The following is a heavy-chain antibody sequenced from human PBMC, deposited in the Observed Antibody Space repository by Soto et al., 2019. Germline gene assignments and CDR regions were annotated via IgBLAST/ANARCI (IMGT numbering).Heavy chain of an antibody. V-gene: IGHV1-18*01. D-gene: IGHD1-20*01. CDR1: GYTFTSYG. CDR3: ARGLEKYNWNDEATQDY. CDR2: ISAYNGNT. J-gene: IGHJ4*02. Sequence: ASVNVSCKASGYTFTSYGISWVRQAPGQGLEWMGWISAYNGNTNYAQKLQGRVTMTTDTSTSTAYMELRSLRSDDTAVYYCARGLEKYNWNDEATQDYWGQGTLVTVSS.